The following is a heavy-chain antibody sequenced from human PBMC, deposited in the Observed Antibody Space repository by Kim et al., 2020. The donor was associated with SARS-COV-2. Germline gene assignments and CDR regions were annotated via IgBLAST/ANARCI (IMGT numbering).Heavy chain of an antibody. Sequence: SETLSLTCTVSGGSISSYYWSWIRQPPGKGLEWIGYIYYSGSTNYNPSLKSRVTISVDTSKNQFSLKLSSVTAADTAVYYCARKRSSGTHDYWGQGTLVTVSS. CDR2: IYYSGST. CDR3: ARKRSSGTHDY. CDR1: GGSISSYY. V-gene: IGHV4-59*08. D-gene: IGHD6-25*01. J-gene: IGHJ4*02.